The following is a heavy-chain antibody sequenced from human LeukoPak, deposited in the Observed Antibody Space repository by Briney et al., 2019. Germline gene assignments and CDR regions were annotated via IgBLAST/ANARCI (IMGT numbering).Heavy chain of an antibody. CDR1: GFTFSNYW. CDR2: IKEDGSEK. CDR3: ASGRQLGY. D-gene: IGHD6-13*01. V-gene: IGHV3-7*01. J-gene: IGHJ4*02. Sequence: GGSLRLSCAASGFTFSNYWMSWVRQAPGKGLEWEANIKEDGSEKYYVDSVKGRFTISRDNARNSLYLQMNSLRAEDTVVYYCASGRQLGYWGQGTLVTVSS.